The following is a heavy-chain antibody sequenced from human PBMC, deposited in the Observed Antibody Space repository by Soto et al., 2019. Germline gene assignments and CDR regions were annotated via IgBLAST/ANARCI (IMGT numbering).Heavy chain of an antibody. D-gene: IGHD3-10*01. CDR2: IYHSGST. CDR3: AKGRVWFGELSGDS. Sequence: PSETLSLTCAVSGCSISSGGFSWSWIRQPPGKGLEWIGYIYHSGSTYYNPSLKSRVTISVDRSKNQFSLKLSSVTAADTAVYYCAKGRVWFGELSGDSWGQGTLVTVSS. CDR1: GCSISSGGFS. V-gene: IGHV4-30-2*01. J-gene: IGHJ4*02.